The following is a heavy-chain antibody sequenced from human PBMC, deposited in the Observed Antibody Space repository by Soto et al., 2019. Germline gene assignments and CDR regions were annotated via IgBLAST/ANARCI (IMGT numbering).Heavy chain of an antibody. J-gene: IGHJ6*03. CDR2: TYYKYKWYY. Sequence: QVQLQQSSPGLVKPSQALSLTCDISGDSVSSNSAGWNWIRQSPSRGLEWLGRTYYKYKWYYTSAASVQSRITVKPDKSKNQFSLQLTSVTPEDTAVYYCARGSWDDVSGHYYMDVWDKGTTVTVSS. CDR3: ARGSWDDVSGHYYMDV. D-gene: IGHD1-1*01. V-gene: IGHV6-1*01. CDR1: GDSVSSNSAG.